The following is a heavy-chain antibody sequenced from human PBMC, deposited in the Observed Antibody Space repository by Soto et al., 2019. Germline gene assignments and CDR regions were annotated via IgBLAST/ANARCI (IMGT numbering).Heavy chain of an antibody. V-gene: IGHV3-53*01. D-gene: IGHD6-13*01. CDR2: IYSGGST. CDR3: ARLSIAAAGYFDY. Sequence: GGSLRLSCAASGFTVSSNYMSWVRQAPGKGLEWVSVIYSGGSTYYADSVKGRFTISRDNSKNTLYLQMNSLRAEDTAVYYCARLSIAAAGYFDYWGQGTLVTVSS. CDR1: GFTVSSNY. J-gene: IGHJ4*02.